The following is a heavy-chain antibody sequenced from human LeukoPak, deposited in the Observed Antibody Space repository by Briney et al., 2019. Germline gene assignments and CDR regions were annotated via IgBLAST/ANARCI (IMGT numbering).Heavy chain of an antibody. V-gene: IGHV3-11*04. CDR3: ARDGRFLEHISGYYYYMDV. D-gene: IGHD3-3*01. CDR1: GFTFSDYY. J-gene: IGHJ6*03. CDR2: ISSSGSTI. Sequence: GGSLRLSCAASGFTFSDYYMSWIRQAPGKGLEWVSYISSSGSTIYYADSVKGRFTISRDNAKNSLYLQMNSLRAEDTAVYYCARDGRFLEHISGYYYYMDVWGKGTTVTVSS.